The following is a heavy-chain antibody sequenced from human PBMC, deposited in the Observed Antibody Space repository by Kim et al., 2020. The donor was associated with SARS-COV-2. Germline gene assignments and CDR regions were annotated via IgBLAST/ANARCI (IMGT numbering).Heavy chain of an antibody. CDR2: IRGDGSAS. Sequence: GGPLRLSCAASGFTFSTYWMHWVRQTPGKGLVWVARIRGDGSASEYADSVKGRFTISRDNAKNTVFLQMNSLEVEDTAVYYCARDLRYSSGWYGPNFDY. CDR3: ARDLRYSSGWYGPNFDY. J-gene: IGHJ4*01. D-gene: IGHD6-19*01. CDR1: GFTFSTYW. V-gene: IGHV3-74*01.